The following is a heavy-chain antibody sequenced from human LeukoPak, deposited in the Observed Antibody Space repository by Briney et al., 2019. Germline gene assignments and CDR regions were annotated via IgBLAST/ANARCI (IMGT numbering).Heavy chain of an antibody. V-gene: IGHV4-34*01. Sequence: SETLSLTCAVYGGSFSGYYWSWIRQPPGKGLEWIGEINHSGSTNYNPSLKSRVTISVDTSKNQFSLKLSSVTAADTAVYYCARDEYYYDSSGYSDAFDIWGQGTMVTVSS. CDR2: INHSGST. CDR3: ARDEYYYDSSGYSDAFDI. D-gene: IGHD3-22*01. CDR1: GGSFSGYY. J-gene: IGHJ3*02.